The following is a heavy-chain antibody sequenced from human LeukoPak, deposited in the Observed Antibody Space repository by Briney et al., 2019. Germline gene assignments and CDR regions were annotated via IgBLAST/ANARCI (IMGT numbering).Heavy chain of an antibody. CDR2: INHNARSI. CDR1: GFTFASYE. J-gene: IGHJ4*02. Sequence: GGSLRLSCAASGFTFASYEMHWVRQAPGKGLEFISYINHNARSIYYADSVKGRFTTSRDNAKNSVFLQMSSLRAEDTAVYYCARIRDSGNWGTDYWGQGTLVTVS. V-gene: IGHV3-48*03. CDR3: ARIRDSGNWGTDY. D-gene: IGHD5-12*01.